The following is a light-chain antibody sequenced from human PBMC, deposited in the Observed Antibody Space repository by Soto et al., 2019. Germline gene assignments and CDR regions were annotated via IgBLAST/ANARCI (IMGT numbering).Light chain of an antibody. J-gene: IGKJ1*01. CDR2: EAS. CDR1: QSISTW. CDR3: QHSIGT. Sequence: DIPMTQSPSSLSASEGDRVTITCRASQSISTWLAWYQQRPGKAPKVLISEASTLESGVPSRFSGSGSGTEFTLPLSSLHPDDVSTYYCQHSIGTFGQGTKVEIK. V-gene: IGKV1-5*01.